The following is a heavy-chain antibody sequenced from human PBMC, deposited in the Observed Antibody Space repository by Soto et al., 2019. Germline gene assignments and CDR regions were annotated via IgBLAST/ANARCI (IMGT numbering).Heavy chain of an antibody. CDR1: GYIFTSYG. Sequence: QIPLVQSGAEAKKPGASVKIYCKASGYIFTSYGINWVRQAPGQGLEWLGWISGYNANTNYADKVQGRVTMTIDTSTNTAYMELRSLRSDDSAVYYCARGWELIPVPIDYWGQGTLVSVSS. CDR2: ISGYNANT. CDR3: ARGWELIPVPIDY. D-gene: IGHD1-26*01. J-gene: IGHJ4*02. V-gene: IGHV1-18*01.